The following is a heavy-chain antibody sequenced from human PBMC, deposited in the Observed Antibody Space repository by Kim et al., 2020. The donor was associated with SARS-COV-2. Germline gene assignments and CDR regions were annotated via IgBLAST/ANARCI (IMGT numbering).Heavy chain of an antibody. V-gene: IGHV4-39*01. CDR1: GGSISSSSYY. CDR2: IYYSGST. Sequence: SETLSLTCTVSGGSISSSSYYWGWIRQPPGKGLEWIGSIYYSGSTYYNPSLKSRVTISVDTSKNQFSLKLSSVTTADTAVYYCARRRAYYGSDDAFDIWGQGTMVTVSS. CDR3: ARRRAYYGSDDAFDI. J-gene: IGHJ3*02. D-gene: IGHD3-10*01.